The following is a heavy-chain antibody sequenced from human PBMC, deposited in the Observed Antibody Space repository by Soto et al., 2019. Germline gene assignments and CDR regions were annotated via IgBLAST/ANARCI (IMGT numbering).Heavy chain of an antibody. CDR1: GGTFSSYA. CDR3: ARGAHHGVYSYGYRAYYYYGMDV. J-gene: IGHJ6*02. CDR2: IIPIFGTA. D-gene: IGHD5-18*01. V-gene: IGHV1-69*13. Sequence: ASVKVSCKASGGTFSSYAISWGRQAPGQGLEWMGGIIPIFGTANYAQKFQGRVTITADESTSTAYMELSSLRSEDTAVYYCARGAHHGVYSYGYRAYYYYGMDVWGQGTTVTVSS.